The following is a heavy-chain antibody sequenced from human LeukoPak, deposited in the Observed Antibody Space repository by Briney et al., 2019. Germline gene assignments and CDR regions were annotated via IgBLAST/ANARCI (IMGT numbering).Heavy chain of an antibody. D-gene: IGHD3-9*01. V-gene: IGHV3-48*03. J-gene: IGHJ4*02. CDR2: INSGGGSI. CDR1: GFTFSRYE. Sequence: GGSLRLSCAASGFTFSRYEMSWVRQAPGKGLEWVSYINSGGGSIYYADSVKGRFTISRDNVKNSLFLQMNSLSDEDTAVYYCARDFLTGYFDYWGQGTLVTVSS. CDR3: ARDFLTGYFDY.